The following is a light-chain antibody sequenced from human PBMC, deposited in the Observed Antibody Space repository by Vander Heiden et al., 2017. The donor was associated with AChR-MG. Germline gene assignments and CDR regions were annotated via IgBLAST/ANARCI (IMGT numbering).Light chain of an antibody. J-gene: IGLJ3*02. CDR1: SSNIGSNY. CDR2: RNN. Sequence: QSVLTQPPSASGTPGQRVTISCSGSSSNIGSNYVYWYQQLPGTANKLLIYRNNQRPSGVPDRFAGSKSGTSASLAISGLRSEDEADYYGAAWDDRLSGCVFGGGTKLTVL. CDR3: AAWDDRLSGCV. V-gene: IGLV1-47*01.